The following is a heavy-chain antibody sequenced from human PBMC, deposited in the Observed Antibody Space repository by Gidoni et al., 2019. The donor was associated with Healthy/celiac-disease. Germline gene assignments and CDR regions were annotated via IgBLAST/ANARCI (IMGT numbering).Heavy chain of an antibody. D-gene: IGHD1-26*01. CDR1: GFTFDDYA. J-gene: IGHJ4*02. CDR3: AKAVYGSYYFDY. CDR2: ISWNSGSI. V-gene: IGHV3-9*01. Sequence: EVQLVESGGGLVQPGRSLRLSCAASGFTFDDYAMHWVRQAPGKGLEWVSGISWNSGSIGYADSVKGRSTISRDNAKNSLYLQMNSLRAEDTALYYCAKAVYGSYYFDYWGQGTLVTVSS.